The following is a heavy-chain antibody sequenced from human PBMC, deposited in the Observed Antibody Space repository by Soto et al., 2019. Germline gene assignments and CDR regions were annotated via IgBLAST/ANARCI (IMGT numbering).Heavy chain of an antibody. CDR3: AKDAIAFLGPNWFDP. V-gene: IGHV3-23*01. CDR2: ISGSGGST. CDR1: GCTCSSYA. D-gene: IGHD7-27*01. J-gene: IGHJ5*02. Sequence: GXLRLSCPSSGCTCSSYAMSWVRQAPGKGLEWVSAISGSGGSTYYADSVKGRFTISRDNSKNTLYLQMNSLRAEDTAVYYCAKDAIAFLGPNWFDPWGQGTLVTVSS.